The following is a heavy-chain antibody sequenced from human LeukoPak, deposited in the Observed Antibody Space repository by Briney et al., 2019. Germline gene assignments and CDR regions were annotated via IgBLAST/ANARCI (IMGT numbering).Heavy chain of an antibody. D-gene: IGHD5-18*01. CDR3: ARKVAVAMDLDY. V-gene: IGHV3-23*01. J-gene: IGHJ4*02. Sequence: GGSLRLSCAASGFTFKSYGMTWVRQVPGKGLEWVSSITGAGSSTKYADSVNGRFTISRDNSKDTLSLQMTGLRAEDTAVYYCARKVAVAMDLDYWGQGTLVTVSS. CDR1: GFTFKSYG. CDR2: ITGAGSST.